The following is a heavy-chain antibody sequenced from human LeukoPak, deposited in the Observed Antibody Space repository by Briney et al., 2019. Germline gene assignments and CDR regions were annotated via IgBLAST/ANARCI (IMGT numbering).Heavy chain of an antibody. CDR3: ARAGIAVAGQRYYMDV. CDR1: GGSISGYY. D-gene: IGHD6-19*01. Sequence: SETLSLTCTVSGGSISGYYWSWIRQPPGKGLECIGYIYYSGSTNYNPSLKSRVTISLDTSNNQFSLKLSSVTAADTAVYYCARAGIAVAGQRYYMDVWGKGTTVTVSS. CDR2: IYYSGST. J-gene: IGHJ6*03. V-gene: IGHV4-59*01.